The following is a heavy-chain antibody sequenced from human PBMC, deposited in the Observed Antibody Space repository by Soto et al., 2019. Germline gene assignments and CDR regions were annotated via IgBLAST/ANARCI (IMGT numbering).Heavy chain of an antibody. CDR2: IIPIFGTA. CDR1: GYTFTSYG. J-gene: IGHJ6*02. D-gene: IGHD2-2*01. Sequence: GASVKVSCKASGYTFTSYGISWVRQAPGQGLEWMGGIIPIFGTANYAQKFQGRVTITADESTSTAYMELSSLRSEDTAVYYCARDEDIVLVPAAFYGMDVWGQGTTVTVSS. V-gene: IGHV1-69*13. CDR3: ARDEDIVLVPAAFYGMDV.